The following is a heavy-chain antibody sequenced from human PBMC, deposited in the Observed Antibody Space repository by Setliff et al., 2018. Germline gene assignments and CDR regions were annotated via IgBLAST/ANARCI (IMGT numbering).Heavy chain of an antibody. V-gene: IGHV3-33*01. J-gene: IGHJ6*02. CDR2: IWNDGSSK. D-gene: IGHD2-21*02. CDR1: GFTFSYYG. CDR3: ARNWVTAQHYYYGMDV. Sequence: GSLRLSCVASGFTFSYYGMHWVRQAPGKGLEWVALIWNDGSSKFYGESVKGRFNLSRDNSKNTLYLQMDSLRAEDTAVYYCARNWVTAQHYYYGMDVWGQGTTVTVSS.